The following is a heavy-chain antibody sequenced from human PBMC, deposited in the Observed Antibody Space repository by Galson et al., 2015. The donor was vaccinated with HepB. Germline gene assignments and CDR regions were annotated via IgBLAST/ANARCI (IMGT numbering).Heavy chain of an antibody. J-gene: IGHJ4*02. D-gene: IGHD3-3*01. V-gene: IGHV3-21*01. Sequence: SLRLSCAASGFTFSSYSMNWVRQAPGKGLEWVSSISSSSSYIYYADSVKGRFTISRDNAKNSLYLQMNSLRAEDTAVYYCARDRSGPVEYFDYWGQGTLVTVSS. CDR2: ISSSSSYI. CDR3: ARDRSGPVEYFDY. CDR1: GFTFSSYS.